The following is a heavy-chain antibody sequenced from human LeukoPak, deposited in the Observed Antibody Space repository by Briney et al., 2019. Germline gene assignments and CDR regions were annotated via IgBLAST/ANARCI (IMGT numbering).Heavy chain of an antibody. CDR2: IYYGGST. CDR1: GASISSASDY. D-gene: IGHD2-15*01. V-gene: IGHV4-39*01. CDR3: ARIGGGSWRNPGYWFDP. J-gene: IGHJ5*02. Sequence: SETLSLTCAVSGASISSASDYWGWIRQPPGKGLEWLGSIYYGGSTYDNPSLRSRVTISVDTSKNQFSLKLTSATAAGTAVYYCARIGGGSWRNPGYWFDPWGQGNLVTVSS.